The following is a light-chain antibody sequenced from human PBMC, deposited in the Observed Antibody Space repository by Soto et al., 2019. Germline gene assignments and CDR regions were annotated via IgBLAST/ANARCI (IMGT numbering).Light chain of an antibody. J-gene: IGKJ1*01. V-gene: IGKV1-39*01. Sequence: DLQMTQSPSSLSASVGDSVTITCRASQSISRHLIWYQQKAGKAPQLLINTASSLQSGVPSRFSGSGSGTDFTLTISSLQPEDFATYYCQQSYSYSVTFGQGTKVEVK. CDR3: QQSYSYSVT. CDR1: QSISRH. CDR2: TAS.